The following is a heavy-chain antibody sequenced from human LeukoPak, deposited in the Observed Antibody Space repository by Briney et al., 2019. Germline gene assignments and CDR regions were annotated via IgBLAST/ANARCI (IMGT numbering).Heavy chain of an antibody. CDR3: ARDSMDYGDYEFHYYYGMDV. V-gene: IGHV3-48*01. CDR1: GFTFSSYS. D-gene: IGHD4-17*01. Sequence: GGSLRLSCAASGFTFSSYSMNWVRQAPGKGLEWVSYISSSSSTIYYADSVKGRFTISRDNSKNTLYLQMNSLRAEDTAVYYCARDSMDYGDYEFHYYYGMDVWGQGTTVTVSS. CDR2: ISSSSSTI. J-gene: IGHJ6*02.